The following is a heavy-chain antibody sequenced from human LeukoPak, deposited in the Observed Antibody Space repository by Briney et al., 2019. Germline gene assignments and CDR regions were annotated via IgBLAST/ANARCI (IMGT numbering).Heavy chain of an antibody. CDR2: ISGSGDST. D-gene: IGHD3-3*01. V-gene: IGHV3-23*01. CDR1: GFTFSSYA. Sequence: GGSLRLSCAASGFTFSSYAMSWVRQAPGKGLEWVSSISGSGDSTYYADSVKGRFTISRDNSKNTLYLQMNSLRAEDTAVYYCASTQSYFWSGYYTWGQGTLVTVSS. CDR3: ASTQSYFWSGYYT. J-gene: IGHJ5*02.